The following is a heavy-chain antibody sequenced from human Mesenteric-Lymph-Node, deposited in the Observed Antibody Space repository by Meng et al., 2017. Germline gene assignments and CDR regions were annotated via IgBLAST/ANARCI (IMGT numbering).Heavy chain of an antibody. Sequence: SETLSLTCTVSGGSISRYYWSWIRQPPGMGLEWIGYIYYTGNTNYNPSLKSRVTMSVDTSKNQFSLKLSSVTAADTAVYYCARDHYDSTGHYHDAFDFWGQGTMVTVSS. CDR1: GGSISRYY. J-gene: IGHJ3*01. CDR2: IYYTGNT. V-gene: IGHV4-59*01. D-gene: IGHD3-22*01. CDR3: ARDHYDSTGHYHDAFDF.